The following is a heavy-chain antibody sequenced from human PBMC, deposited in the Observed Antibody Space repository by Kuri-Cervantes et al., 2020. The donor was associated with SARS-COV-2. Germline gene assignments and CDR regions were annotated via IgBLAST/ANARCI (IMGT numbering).Heavy chain of an antibody. CDR1: GFTFSSYA. D-gene: IGHD2-2*01. J-gene: IGHJ4*02. Sequence: GESLKISCAASGFTFSSYAMHWVRQAPGKGLEWVAVISNDGSNKYYADSVEGRFTISRDNSKNTLYLQMNSLRAEDTAVYYCARTLGEDIVVVPAATFDYWGQGTLVTVSS. V-gene: IGHV3-30-3*01. CDR3: ARTLGEDIVVVPAATFDY. CDR2: ISNDGSNK.